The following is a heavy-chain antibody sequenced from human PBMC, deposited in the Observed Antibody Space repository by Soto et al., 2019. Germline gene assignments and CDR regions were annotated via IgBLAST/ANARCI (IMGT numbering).Heavy chain of an antibody. CDR1: GGSLRDVGHF. D-gene: IGHD3-10*01. J-gene: IGHJ5*01. Sequence: PSETLSLTCTVSGGSLRDVGHFWTWLRQRPGSGLEWVGYSSYGGATYYSPSLQSRVSISVDTSKNQFSLTLNSVTAADTATYYCATDNGGHPLNRFESWGNGTLVS. CDR3: ATDNGGHPLNRFES. CDR2: SSYGGAT. V-gene: IGHV4-31*03.